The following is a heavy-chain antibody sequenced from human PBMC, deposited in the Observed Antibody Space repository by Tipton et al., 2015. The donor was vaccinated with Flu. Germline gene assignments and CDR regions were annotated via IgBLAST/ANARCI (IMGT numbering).Heavy chain of an antibody. J-gene: IGHJ4*02. CDR1: GGSFSGYY. D-gene: IGHD1-26*01. V-gene: IGHV4-34*01. Sequence: TLSLTCAVYGGSFSGYYWTWIRQPPGKGLEWIGEINHSGATNHNPSLKSRVTISVDTSKNQFSLKVNSVTSADTAVYYCARGLVGATHDLDYWGQGTLVTVSS. CDR2: INHSGAT. CDR3: ARGLVGATHDLDY.